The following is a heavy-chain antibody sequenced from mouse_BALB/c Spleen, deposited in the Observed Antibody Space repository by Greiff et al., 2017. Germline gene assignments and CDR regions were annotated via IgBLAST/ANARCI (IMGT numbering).Heavy chain of an antibody. J-gene: IGHJ3*01. D-gene: IGHD2-3*01. CDR2: ISSGGSYT. Sequence: EVQLVESGGDLVKPGGSLKLSCAASGFSFSSYGMSWVRQTPDKRLEWVATISSGGSYTYYPDSVKGRFTISRDNAKNTLYLQMSSLKSEDTAMYYCAGIYDGSWFAYWGQGTLVTVSA. CDR1: GFSFSSYG. V-gene: IGHV5-6*01. CDR3: AGIYDGSWFAY.